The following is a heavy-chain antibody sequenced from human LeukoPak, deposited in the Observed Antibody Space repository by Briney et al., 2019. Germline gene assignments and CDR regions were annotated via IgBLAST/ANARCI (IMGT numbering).Heavy chain of an antibody. J-gene: IGHJ6*03. V-gene: IGHV3-30*02. Sequence: GGSLRLSWAASGFTFSNYGMHWVRQAPGKGLEWVAFIRFDGTSKFYADSVKGRFTISRDNSQNTVSLQVNNLRTEDTALYFCAKTSLSDASGYYYYMDVWGKGTTVTVSS. CDR3: AKTSLSDASGYYYYMDV. CDR1: GFTFSNYG. CDR2: IRFDGTSK. D-gene: IGHD3-3*01.